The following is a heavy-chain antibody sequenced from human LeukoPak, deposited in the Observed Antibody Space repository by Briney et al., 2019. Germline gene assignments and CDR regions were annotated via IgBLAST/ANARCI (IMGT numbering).Heavy chain of an antibody. CDR2: VNPNSGGT. D-gene: IGHD2-15*01. CDR3: ARVDRGYCSGGSCRLDY. CDR1: GYTFTGYY. V-gene: IGHV1-2*06. J-gene: IGHJ4*02. Sequence: ASVKVSCKASGYTFTGYYMHWVRQAPGQGLEWMGRVNPNSGGTNYAQKFQGRVTMTRDTSISTAYRELSRLRSDDTAVYDCARVDRGYCSGGSCRLDYWGQGTLVTVSS.